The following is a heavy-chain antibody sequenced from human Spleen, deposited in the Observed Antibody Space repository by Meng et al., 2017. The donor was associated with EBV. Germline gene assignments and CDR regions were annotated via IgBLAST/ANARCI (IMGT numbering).Heavy chain of an antibody. Sequence: PLVRSGPGRVIASGTLSCICTVSGGSISTSNGWSWVRQSPEKGLEWIGEVFRTGDTNYNPSLKSRVTILIDKSKNQFSLKLNSVTAADTAIYFCASDGISRYFDNWGPGTLVTVSS. CDR1: GGSISTSNG. D-gene: IGHD1-1*01. V-gene: IGHV4-4*02. J-gene: IGHJ4*02. CDR2: VFRTGDT. CDR3: ASDGISRYFDN.